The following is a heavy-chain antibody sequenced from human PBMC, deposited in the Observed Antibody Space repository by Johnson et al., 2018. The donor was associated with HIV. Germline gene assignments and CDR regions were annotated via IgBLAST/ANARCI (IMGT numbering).Heavy chain of an antibody. D-gene: IGHD3-16*01. CDR3: TTDKRVLHLEAFDI. V-gene: IGHV3-13*01. CDR2: IGPAGDT. J-gene: IGHJ3*02. Sequence: VQLVESGGGVVRPGGSLRLSCAASGFTFSSYDMHWVRQATGKGLEWVSAIGPAGDTYYPGSVKGRFTISRDNSKNTLYLQMNSLKTEDTAVYYCTTDKRVLHLEAFDIWGQGTMVTVSS. CDR1: GFTFSSYD.